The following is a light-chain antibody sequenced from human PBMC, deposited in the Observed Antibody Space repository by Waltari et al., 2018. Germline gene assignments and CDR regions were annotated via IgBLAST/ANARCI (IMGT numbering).Light chain of an antibody. CDR1: GSNLGAGYD. J-gene: IGLJ2*01. CDR3: QSYDTSLSVV. CDR2: GTS. Sequence: QPVLTQPPSVSGAPGQRVPIPCTGSGSNLGAGYDVHWYQPHPGKAPKLLIYGTSTRPPGVPDRFFGSQSGTSASLAITALQAEDEAEYYCQSYDTSLSVVFGGGTKLTVL. V-gene: IGLV1-40*01.